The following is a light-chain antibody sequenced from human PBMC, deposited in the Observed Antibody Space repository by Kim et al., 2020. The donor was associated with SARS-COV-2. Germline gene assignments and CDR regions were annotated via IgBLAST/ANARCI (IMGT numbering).Light chain of an antibody. J-gene: IGKJ1*01. Sequence: AFVGDRVTVTCRASQTITKSLAWYQQKPGKAPKLLIYEASTLQTGVPSRFSGSGSGTEFTLTISSLQPGDFATYYCQQYDSYSWSFGQGTKVDIK. CDR2: EAS. CDR1: QTITKS. CDR3: QQYDSYSWS. V-gene: IGKV1-5*03.